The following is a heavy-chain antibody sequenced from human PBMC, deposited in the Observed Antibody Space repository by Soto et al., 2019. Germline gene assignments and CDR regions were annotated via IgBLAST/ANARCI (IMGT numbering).Heavy chain of an antibody. CDR1: GFTFSSYA. Sequence: GGSLRLSCAASGFTFSSYAMSWVRQAPGKGLEWVSAISGSGGSTYYADSVKGRFTISRDNSKNTLYLQMNSLRAEDTAVYYCAKDQGDTIFGVVIRSDYFDYWGQGTLVTVSS. CDR2: ISGSGGST. D-gene: IGHD3-3*01. CDR3: AKDQGDTIFGVVIRSDYFDY. V-gene: IGHV3-23*01. J-gene: IGHJ4*02.